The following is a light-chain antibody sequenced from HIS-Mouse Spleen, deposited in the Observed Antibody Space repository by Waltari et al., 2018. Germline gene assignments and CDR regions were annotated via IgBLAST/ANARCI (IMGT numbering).Light chain of an antibody. CDR2: GNS. Sequence: QSVLTQPPSVSGAPGQRVTISCTGCSSNLGAGSDVPWYQQLPGTAPKLLIYGNSNRPSGVPDRFSGSKSGTSASLAITGLQAEDEADYYCQSYDSSLSGWVFGGGTKLTVL. J-gene: IGLJ3*02. V-gene: IGLV1-40*01. CDR3: QSYDSSLSGWV. CDR1: SSNLGAGSD.